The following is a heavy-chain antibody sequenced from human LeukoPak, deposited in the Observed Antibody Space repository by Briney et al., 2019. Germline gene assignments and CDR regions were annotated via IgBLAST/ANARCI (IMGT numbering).Heavy chain of an antibody. CDR1: GYSISSGYH. D-gene: IGHD3-22*01. Sequence: PSETLSLTCTVSGYSISSGYHWGWIRQPPGKGLEWIGSIYHIGSTYYNPSLKSRVTISVDTSKNQFSLKLRSVTAADTAVYYCARVVQSTDSSGFYLPEYFQHWGQGTLVTVSS. CDR2: IYHIGST. CDR3: ARVVQSTDSSGFYLPEYFQH. J-gene: IGHJ1*01. V-gene: IGHV4-38-2*02.